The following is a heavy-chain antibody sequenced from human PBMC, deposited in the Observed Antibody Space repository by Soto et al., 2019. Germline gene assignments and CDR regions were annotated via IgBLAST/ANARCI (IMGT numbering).Heavy chain of an antibody. D-gene: IGHD2-21*01. CDR2: ILHDETP. CDR1: GFTFSTYA. J-gene: IGHJ4*02. Sequence: GGSLRLSCAASGFTFSTYAMTWVRQAPGRGLEWVSTILHDETPFYTDSVKDRFTISRDNVRGTLYLQMNGLRVEDAALYFCAKDLFPTSGQRFFFESWGQGSLVTVSS. V-gene: IGHV3-23*01. CDR3: AKDLFPTSGQRFFFES.